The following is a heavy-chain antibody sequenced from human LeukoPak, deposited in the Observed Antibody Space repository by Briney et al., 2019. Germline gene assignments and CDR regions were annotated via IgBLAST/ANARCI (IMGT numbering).Heavy chain of an antibody. V-gene: IGHV3-30*02. Sequence: GGSLRLSCAASGFTFSSYGMHWVRQAPGKGLEWVAFIRYDGSNKYYADSVKGRFTISRDNSKNTLYLQMNSLRAEDTAVYYCARDKYYYDSSGIPEYFQHWGQGTLVTVSS. CDR1: GFTFSSYG. D-gene: IGHD3-22*01. J-gene: IGHJ1*01. CDR2: IRYDGSNK. CDR3: ARDKYYYDSSGIPEYFQH.